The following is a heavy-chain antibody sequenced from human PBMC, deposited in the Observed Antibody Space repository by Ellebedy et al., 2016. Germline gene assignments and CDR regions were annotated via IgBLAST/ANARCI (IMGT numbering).Heavy chain of an antibody. CDR1: GGTFSSYA. Sequence: ASVKVSCKASGGTFSSYAISWVRQAPGQGLEWMGGIIPIFGTANYAQKFQGRVTITADKSTSTAYMELSSLRSEDTAVYYCARVPGNLWFVARFVSHNWFDPWGQGTLVTVSS. J-gene: IGHJ5*02. CDR3: ARVPGNLWFVARFVSHNWFDP. V-gene: IGHV1-69*06. D-gene: IGHD3-10*01. CDR2: IIPIFGTA.